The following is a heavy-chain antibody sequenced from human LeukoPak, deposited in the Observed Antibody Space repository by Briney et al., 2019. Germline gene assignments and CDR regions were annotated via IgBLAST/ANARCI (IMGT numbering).Heavy chain of an antibody. CDR3: AREALDFDY. V-gene: IGHV3-74*01. Sequence: GGSLRLSCAASGLTFSSHWMHWVRQAPGKGLVWVSRITNDGSSTTYADSVKGRFTISRDNAKNTLYLQMNSLRAEDTAVYYCAREALDFDYWGQGTLVTVSS. J-gene: IGHJ4*02. CDR2: ITNDGSST. D-gene: IGHD6-6*01. CDR1: GLTFSSHW.